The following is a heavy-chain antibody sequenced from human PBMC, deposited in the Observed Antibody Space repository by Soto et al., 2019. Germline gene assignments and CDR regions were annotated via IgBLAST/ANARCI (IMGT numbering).Heavy chain of an antibody. CDR3: AATGGNYFGLDV. Sequence: GASVQVSFMSSYNTFTNYGLNCLRQAPGQGLEWMGWISGYNGNTKYAQKFQDRVTMTADTSTRTAFMEVRSLTSDDTGVYFCAATGGNYFGLDVWGQGTTVTVSS. CDR2: ISGYNGNT. D-gene: IGHD2-8*02. V-gene: IGHV1-18*01. CDR1: YNTFTNYG. J-gene: IGHJ6*02.